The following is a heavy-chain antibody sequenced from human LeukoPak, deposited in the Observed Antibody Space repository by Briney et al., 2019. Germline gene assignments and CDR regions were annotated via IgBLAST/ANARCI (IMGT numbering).Heavy chain of an antibody. CDR3: ARGAGSGSSGFDI. CDR1: GGSVSSGSYY. Sequence: RPSETLSLTCTGSGGSVSSGSYYWNWIRQPPGKGLEWIGYIFYSGSTNYNPSLKSRVTISVDTSKNQFSLKLSSVTAADTAVYYCARGAGSGSSGFDIWGQGTMVTVSS. J-gene: IGHJ3*02. D-gene: IGHD3-10*01. CDR2: IFYSGST. V-gene: IGHV4-61*01.